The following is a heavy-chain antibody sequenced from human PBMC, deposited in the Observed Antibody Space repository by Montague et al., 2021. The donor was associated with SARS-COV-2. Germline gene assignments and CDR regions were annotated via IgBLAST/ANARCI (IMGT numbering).Heavy chain of an antibody. CDR1: GGSISSSSYY. J-gene: IGHJ6*02. D-gene: IGHD1-20*01. Sequence: TLSLTCTVSGGSISSSSYYWGWIRQPPGKGLEWIGSIYYSGSTYYNPSLKSRVTISVDTSKNQFSLKLSSVTAADTAVYYCARRVTGTTVHYYYGMDVWGQGTTVTVSS. V-gene: IGHV4-39*01. CDR2: IYYSGST. CDR3: ARRVTGTTVHYYYGMDV.